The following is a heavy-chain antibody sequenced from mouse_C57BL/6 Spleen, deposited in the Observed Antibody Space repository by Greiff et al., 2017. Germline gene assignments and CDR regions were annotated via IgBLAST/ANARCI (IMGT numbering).Heavy chain of an antibody. J-gene: IGHJ4*01. V-gene: IGHV1-55*01. Sequence: QVQLQQPGAELVKPGASVKMSCKASGYTFTSYWITWVKQRPGQGLEWIGDIYPGSGSTNYNEKFKSKATLTVDTSSSTAYMQISSLTSEDSAVYYGARKEVRYGSSYYAMGYWGQGTSVTVSS. CDR3: ARKEVRYGSSYYAMGY. CDR2: IYPGSGST. CDR1: GYTFTSYW. D-gene: IGHD1-1*01.